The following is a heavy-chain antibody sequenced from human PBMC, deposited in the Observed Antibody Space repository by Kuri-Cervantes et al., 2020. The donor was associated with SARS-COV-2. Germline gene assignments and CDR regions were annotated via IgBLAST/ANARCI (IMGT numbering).Heavy chain of an antibody. CDR1: GFTFSSYS. V-gene: IGHV3-48*04. Sequence: GGSLRLSCAASGFTFSSYSMNWVRQAPGKGLEWVSYISSSSSTIYYADSVKGRFTISRDNAKNSLYLQMNSLRAEDTAVYYCARASIFGVVMVLGFDYWGQGTLVTVSS. CDR3: ARASIFGVVMVLGFDY. CDR2: ISSSSSTI. J-gene: IGHJ4*02. D-gene: IGHD3-3*01.